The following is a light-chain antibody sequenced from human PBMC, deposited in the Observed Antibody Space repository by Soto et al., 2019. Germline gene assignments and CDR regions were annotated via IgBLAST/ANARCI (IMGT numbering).Light chain of an antibody. Sequence: EIVMTQSPATLSVSPGERATLSCRASQSVSSKLGWYQQKPGQDPRLLIYGASIRATGIPARFSCSGSGTEFALTISSLESEEFAVYYCQQYTNWPRTFGPGTNVDIK. CDR3: QQYTNWPRT. CDR1: QSVSSK. J-gene: IGKJ3*01. V-gene: IGKV3-15*01. CDR2: GAS.